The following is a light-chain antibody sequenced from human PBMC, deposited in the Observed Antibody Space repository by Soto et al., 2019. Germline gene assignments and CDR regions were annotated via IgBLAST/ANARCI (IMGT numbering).Light chain of an antibody. CDR3: QHYCSSPRLT. Sequence: EIVLTQSPGTLSLSPGERATLSCRASQSVSSSYLAWYQQKPGQAPRLLIYGASSRATGIPDRFSGRGSGTDFTLTISILEPEDFSVYYCQHYCSSPRLTFGGSTNVHIK. CDR1: QSVSSSY. V-gene: IGKV3-20*01. CDR2: GAS. J-gene: IGKJ4*01.